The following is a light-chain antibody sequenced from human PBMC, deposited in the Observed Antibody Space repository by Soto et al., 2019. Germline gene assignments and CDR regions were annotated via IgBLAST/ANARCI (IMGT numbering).Light chain of an antibody. V-gene: IGLV1-40*01. CDR2: NNT. CDR3: QSFDINVLALI. CDR1: NSNIGAGFG. J-gene: IGLJ2*01. Sequence: QSVLTQPPSVSGAPGQRGTISCTGSNSNIGAGFGVQWYQQFPRTAPRLLIYNNTNRPSGVPDRFSASKSGTSASLAITGLRAEDEADYYCQSFDINVLALIFGVGTKLTVL.